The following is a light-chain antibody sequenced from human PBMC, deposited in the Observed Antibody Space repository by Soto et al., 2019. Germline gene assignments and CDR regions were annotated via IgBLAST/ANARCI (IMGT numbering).Light chain of an antibody. J-gene: IGKJ1*01. CDR2: GAS. CDR3: QQYNNWPRT. CDR1: QSVSRAS. Sequence: IVLTQSPCTLSLSTGERATVYCRVCQSVSRASLAWYHQRPGQAPRLLIYGASSRATGVPDRFSGGGSGTDFTLTISILQSEDFAVYYCQQYNNWPRTFAQRTKVDIK. V-gene: IGKV3-20*01.